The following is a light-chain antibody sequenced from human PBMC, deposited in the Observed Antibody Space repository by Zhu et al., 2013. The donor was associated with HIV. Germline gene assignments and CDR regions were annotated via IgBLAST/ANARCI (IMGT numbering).Light chain of an antibody. Sequence: DIQMTQSPSSLSASVGDTVTITCRASQGIDNRLAWYQERPEKAPKSLVYAASNLQSGVPSRFSGSGSGTDFSLTISSLQPEDFATYYCQQYKSYPVTFGQGTRLEIK. CDR3: QQYKSYPVT. CDR1: QGIDNR. J-gene: IGKJ5*01. CDR2: AAS. V-gene: IGKV1D-16*01.